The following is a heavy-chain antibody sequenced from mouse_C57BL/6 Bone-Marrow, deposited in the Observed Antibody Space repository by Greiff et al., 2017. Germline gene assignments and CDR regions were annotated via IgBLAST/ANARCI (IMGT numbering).Heavy chain of an antibody. CDR1: GYPITSGYY. D-gene: IGHD1-1*01. V-gene: IGHV3-6*01. CDR3: ARDRWITTVVAPYFDY. J-gene: IGHJ2*01. Sequence: EVKLMESGPGLVKPSQSLSLTCSVTGYPITSGYYWNWIRQFPGNKLEWMGYISYDGSNNYNPSLKNRISITRDTSKNQFFLKLNSVTTEDTATYYCARDRWITTVVAPYFDYGGQGTTLTVSS. CDR2: ISYDGSN.